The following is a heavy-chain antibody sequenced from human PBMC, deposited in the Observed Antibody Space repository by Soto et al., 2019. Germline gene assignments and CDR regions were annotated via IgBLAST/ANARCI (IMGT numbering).Heavy chain of an antibody. CDR3: ARVQYSRDGYHELLAS. CDR1: GGSISSGGYS. J-gene: IGHJ1*01. V-gene: IGHV4-30-2*01. Sequence: SETLSLTCAVSGGSISSGGYSWSWIRQPPGKGLEWIGYIYHSGSTYYNPSLKSRVTISIDTSKNQFSLRLNSVNVADTAVYYCARVQYSRDGYHELLASWGQGTLVPVSS. D-gene: IGHD3-22*01. CDR2: IYHSGST.